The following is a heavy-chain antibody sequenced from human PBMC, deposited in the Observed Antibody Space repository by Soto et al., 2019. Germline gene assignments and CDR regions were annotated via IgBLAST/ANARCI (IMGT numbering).Heavy chain of an antibody. J-gene: IGHJ5*02. CDR2: ISSSSSYI. V-gene: IGHV3-21*01. Sequence: GGSLRLSCAASGFTFSSYAMSWVRQAPGKGLEWVSSISSSSSYIYYADSVKGRFTISRDNAKNSLYLQMNSLRAEDTAVYYCARDGYQLLFQFRFDPWGQGTLVTVSS. D-gene: IGHD2-2*01. CDR1: GFTFSSYA. CDR3: ARDGYQLLFQFRFDP.